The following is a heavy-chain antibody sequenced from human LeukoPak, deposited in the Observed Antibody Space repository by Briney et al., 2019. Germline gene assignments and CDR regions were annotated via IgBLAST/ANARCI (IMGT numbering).Heavy chain of an antibody. Sequence: GGSLRLSCAASGFTLSSSSMNWVRQAPGKGLEWVSYITSSSSILYYADSVKGRFTISRDNAKNSLYLQMNSLRADDTAVYYCAKPPETYYYYYGMDVWGQGTTVTVSS. CDR1: GFTLSSSS. J-gene: IGHJ6*02. V-gene: IGHV3-48*01. CDR2: ITSSSSIL. D-gene: IGHD1-14*01. CDR3: AKPPETYYYYYGMDV.